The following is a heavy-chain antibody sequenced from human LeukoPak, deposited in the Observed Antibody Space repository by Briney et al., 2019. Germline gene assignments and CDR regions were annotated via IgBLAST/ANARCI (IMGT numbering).Heavy chain of an antibody. CDR2: IYYSGST. CDR3: ARDRYSYGY. Sequence: PSETLSHTCTVSGGSISSYYWSWIRQPPGKGLEWIGYIYYSGSTNYNPSLKSRVTISVDTSKNQFSLKLSSVTAADTAVYYCARDRYSYGYWGQGTLVTVSS. V-gene: IGHV4-59*01. CDR1: GGSISSYY. J-gene: IGHJ4*02. D-gene: IGHD5-18*01.